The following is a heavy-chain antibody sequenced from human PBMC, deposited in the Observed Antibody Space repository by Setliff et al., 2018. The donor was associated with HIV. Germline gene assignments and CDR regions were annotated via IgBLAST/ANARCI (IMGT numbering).Heavy chain of an antibody. CDR2: INHSGST. Sequence: SETLSLTCAVSGGSFSAYYWSWIRQPPGEGLEWIGEINHSGSTNYNPSLKSRVTISLDTSRKQFSLRLNSVTAADTAIYYCAREERGWSNRGAFDIWGQGTMVTVSS. V-gene: IGHV4-34*01. CDR3: AREERGWSNRGAFDI. J-gene: IGHJ3*02. D-gene: IGHD6-19*01. CDR1: GGSFSAYY.